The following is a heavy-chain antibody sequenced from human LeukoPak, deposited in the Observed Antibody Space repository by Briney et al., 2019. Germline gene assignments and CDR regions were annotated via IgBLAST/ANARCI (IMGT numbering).Heavy chain of an antibody. J-gene: IGHJ5*02. CDR1: GFTFSSYG. V-gene: IGHV3-30*02. Sequence: GGSLRLSCAASGFTFSSYGMHWVRQAPGRGLEWVAFIRYDGSNKYYADSVKGRFTISRDNSKNTLYLQMNSLRAEDTAVYYCAKGFTGYSGWLDPWGQGTLVTVSS. CDR2: IRYDGSNK. CDR3: AKGFTGYSGWLDP. D-gene: IGHD2-15*01.